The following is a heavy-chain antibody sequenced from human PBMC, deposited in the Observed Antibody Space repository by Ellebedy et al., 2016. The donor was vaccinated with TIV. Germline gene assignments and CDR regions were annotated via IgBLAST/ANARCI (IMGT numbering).Heavy chain of an antibody. CDR1: GFTFSDYY. CDR3: ARDRDVAPVDYGGNVGGFDY. Sequence: GESLKISXAASGFTFSDYYMSWIRQAPGKGLEWVSYISSSSSYTNYADSVKGRFTISRDNAKNSLYLQMNSLRAEDTAVYYCARDRDVAPVDYGGNVGGFDYWGQGTLVTVSS. J-gene: IGHJ4*02. CDR2: ISSSSSYT. V-gene: IGHV3-11*05. D-gene: IGHD4-23*01.